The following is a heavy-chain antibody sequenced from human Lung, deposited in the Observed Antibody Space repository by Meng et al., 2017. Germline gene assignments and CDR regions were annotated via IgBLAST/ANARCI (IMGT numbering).Heavy chain of an antibody. CDR1: GGSISSSNW. CDR2: IYHSGST. J-gene: IGHJ5*02. CDR3: ARGSITMVRGVSVFDP. V-gene: IGHV4-4*02. Sequence: VRLQESGPGRCKLSGPLYLPCAVSGGSISSSNWWSWVRQPPGKGLEWIGEIYHSGSTNYNPSLKSRVTISVDKSKNQFSLKLSSVTAADTAVYYCARGSITMVRGVSVFDPWGQGTLVTVSS. D-gene: IGHD3-10*01.